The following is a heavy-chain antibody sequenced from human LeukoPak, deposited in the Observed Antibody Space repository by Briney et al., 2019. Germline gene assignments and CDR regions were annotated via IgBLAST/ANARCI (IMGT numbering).Heavy chain of an antibody. CDR3: ARKSSYSSYPKRYYYMDV. Sequence: PSETLSLTCAVSGGSITNYYWSWIRQPAGKGLEWIGRVHSSRGSNYNPSLKSRVTISVDTSKNQFSLKLSSVTAADTAVYYCARKSSYSSYPKRYYYMDVWGKGTTVTVSS. J-gene: IGHJ6*03. V-gene: IGHV4-4*07. D-gene: IGHD6-6*01. CDR1: GGSITNYY. CDR2: VHSSRGS.